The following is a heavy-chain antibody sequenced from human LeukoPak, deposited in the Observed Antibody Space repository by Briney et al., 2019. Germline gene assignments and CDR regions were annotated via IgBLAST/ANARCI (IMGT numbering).Heavy chain of an antibody. CDR3: VSDLCGGDDQ. D-gene: IGHD3-3*01. J-gene: IGHJ5*02. V-gene: IGHV3-74*01. CDR1: GSTFNSYW. CDR2: IDEDGKTI. Sequence: PGGSLRLSCAASGSTFNSYWMHWVRQAPGKGLVWVSRIDEDGKTIDYADSVKGRFTIPRDNAKDTLYLQMSSLRDEDTAVYYCVSDLCGGDDQWGRGNLVNGSS.